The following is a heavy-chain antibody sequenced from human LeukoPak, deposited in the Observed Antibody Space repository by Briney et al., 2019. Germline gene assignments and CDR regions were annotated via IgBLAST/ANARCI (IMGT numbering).Heavy chain of an antibody. V-gene: IGHV3-74*01. D-gene: IGHD4-23*01. CDR1: GFTFSSYW. Sequence: GGSLRLSCAASGFTFSSYWMNWVRQAPGKGLVWVSRIASDGSSTTYADSVKGRFSISRDNAKNTLYLQMNSLRVEDTAVYYCARGRPHGNDYWGQRTLVTVSS. CDR3: ARGRPHGNDY. J-gene: IGHJ4*02. CDR2: IASDGSST.